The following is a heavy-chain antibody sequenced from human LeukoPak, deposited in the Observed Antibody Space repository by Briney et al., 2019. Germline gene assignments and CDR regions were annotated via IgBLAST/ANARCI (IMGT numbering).Heavy chain of an antibody. CDR2: ISSSSSYI. CDR3: ARDLRLYYYGSGSRSPPGY. V-gene: IGHV3-21*01. CDR1: GFTFSSYS. Sequence: GGFLRLSCAASGFTFSSYSMNWVRQAPGKGLEWVSSISSSSSYIYYADSVKGRFTISRDNAKNSLYLQMNSLRAEDTAVYYCARDLRLYYYGSGSRSPPGYWGQGTLVTVSS. J-gene: IGHJ4*02. D-gene: IGHD3-10*01.